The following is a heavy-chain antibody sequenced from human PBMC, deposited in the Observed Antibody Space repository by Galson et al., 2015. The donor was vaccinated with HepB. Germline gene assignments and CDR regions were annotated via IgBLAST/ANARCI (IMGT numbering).Heavy chain of an antibody. D-gene: IGHD3-22*01. Sequence: SGGTFSSYTISWVRQAPGQGLEWMGRIIPILGIANYAQKFQGRVTITADKSTSTAYMELSSLRSEDTAVYYCARSYYYDSSGYSGGYWGQGTLVTVSS. CDR1: GGTFSSYT. CDR3: ARSYYYDSSGYSGGY. CDR2: IIPILGIA. J-gene: IGHJ4*02. V-gene: IGHV1-69*02.